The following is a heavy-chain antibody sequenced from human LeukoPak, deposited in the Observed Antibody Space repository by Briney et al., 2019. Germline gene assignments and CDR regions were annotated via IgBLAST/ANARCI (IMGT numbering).Heavy chain of an antibody. CDR3: ARDLEVMSVGVPSYYYCYMNV. J-gene: IGHJ6*03. Sequence: TGGSLRLSCAASGFTFSSYAMHWVRQAPGKGLEWVAVISYDGSNKYYADSVKGRFTISRDNPKNTLYLQMNSLRAEDTAVYYCARDLEVMSVGVPSYYYCYMNVWGKGTTVTVSS. V-gene: IGHV3-30*04. D-gene: IGHD1-26*01. CDR2: ISYDGSNK. CDR1: GFTFSSYA.